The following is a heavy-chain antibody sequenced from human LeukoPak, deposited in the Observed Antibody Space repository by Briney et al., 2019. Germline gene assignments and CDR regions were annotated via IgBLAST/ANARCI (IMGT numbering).Heavy chain of an antibody. CDR3: ARLLYSNSNWFDP. J-gene: IGHJ5*02. V-gene: IGHV1-2*02. Sequence: ASVKVSCKASGYTFTGYYMHWVRQAPGQGLEWMGWINPNSGGTNYAQKFQGRVTMTRDTSISTAYMELSRLRSDDTAVYYCARLLYSNSNWFDPWGQGTLVTVSS. D-gene: IGHD4-11*01. CDR2: INPNSGGT. CDR1: GYTFTGYY.